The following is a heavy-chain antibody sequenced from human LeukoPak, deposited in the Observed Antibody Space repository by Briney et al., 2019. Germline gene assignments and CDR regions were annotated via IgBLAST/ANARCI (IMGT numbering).Heavy chain of an antibody. D-gene: IGHD5-24*01. J-gene: IGHJ6*03. CDR2: IRSKANSYAT. Sequence: GGSLRLSCAASGFTFSGSAMHWVRQASGKGLEWVGRIRSKANSYATAYAASVKGRFTISRDDSKNTAYLQMNSLKTEDTAVYYCATGDGYNEPYYYYYYYMDVWGKGTTVTVSS. CDR1: GFTFSGSA. CDR3: ATGDGYNEPYYYYYYYMDV. V-gene: IGHV3-73*01.